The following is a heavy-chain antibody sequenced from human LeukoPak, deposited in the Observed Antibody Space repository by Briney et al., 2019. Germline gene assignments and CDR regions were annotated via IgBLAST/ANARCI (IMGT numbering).Heavy chain of an antibody. CDR1: GGSIISNGYY. J-gene: IGHJ5*02. V-gene: IGHV4-39*02. CDR3: ARGRGYCSSTSCYNWFDP. D-gene: IGHD2-2*01. Sequence: ASETLSLTCTVSGGSIISNGYYWSWIRQPPGKGLEWLGNIYHSGTTYCNPSLKSRVTVSVETSKNHFSLKLSSVTAADTAVYYCARGRGYCSSTSCYNWFDPWGQGTLVTVSS. CDR2: IYHSGTT.